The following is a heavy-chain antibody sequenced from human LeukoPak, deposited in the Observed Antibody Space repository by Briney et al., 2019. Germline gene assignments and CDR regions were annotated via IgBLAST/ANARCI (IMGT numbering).Heavy chain of an antibody. J-gene: IGHJ6*03. CDR1: GYTFTSYD. CDR2: MNPNSGNT. Sequence: ASVKVSCKASGYTFTSYDINWVRQATGQGLEWMGWMNPNSGNTGYAQKFQGGVTITRNTSISTAYMELSSLRSEDTAVYYCAGGPSGYYMDVWGKGTTVTVSS. CDR3: AGGPSGYYMDV. V-gene: IGHV1-8*03.